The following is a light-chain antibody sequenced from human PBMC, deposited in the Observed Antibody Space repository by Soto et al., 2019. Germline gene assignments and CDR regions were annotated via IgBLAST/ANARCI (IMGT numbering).Light chain of an antibody. CDR2: TIN. V-gene: IGLV1-44*01. CDR1: SSSIGSNF. J-gene: IGLJ1*01. CDR3: AAGDDSLKTYV. Sequence: QSVLTQPPSASGTPGQRVTISFSGTSSSIGSNFLNWYQQLPPTAPKLLIHTINQRPSGVPDRFSASMSGTSASLASSGRQSEDGADYYGAAGDDSLKTYVFATGTKPAVL.